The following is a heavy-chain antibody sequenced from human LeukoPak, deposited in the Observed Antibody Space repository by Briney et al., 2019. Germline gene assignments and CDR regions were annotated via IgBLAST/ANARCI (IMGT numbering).Heavy chain of an antibody. CDR2: ISDGAGRT. CDR1: GFTFDNYG. CDR3: AKDVCNGAGCHFFDH. J-gene: IGHJ4*02. D-gene: IGHD2-15*01. V-gene: IGHV3-23*01. Sequence: GGSLRLSCAASGFTFDNYGMSWVRQAPGKGLEWASGISDGAGRTYYADSVKGRFTISRDNSKSTLYLQMNSLRAEDTAVYYCAKDVCNGAGCHFFDHWGQGTLVTVSS.